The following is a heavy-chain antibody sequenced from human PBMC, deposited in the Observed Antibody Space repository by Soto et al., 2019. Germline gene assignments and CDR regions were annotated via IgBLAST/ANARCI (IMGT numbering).Heavy chain of an antibody. J-gene: IGHJ4*02. CDR2: VNPIVSMS. CDR1: GDTFNFYS. V-gene: IGHV1-69*02. Sequence: QVQLVQSGAEVKRPGSSVKVSCKASGDTFNFYSINWVRQAPVLGLEWMGRVNPIVSMSNYAQKFQGRVTMTADKPTRPAYMELSSMRSEDTAIYYCESSYGSGYRAFDYWGQGALVTVSS. CDR3: ESSYGSGYRAFDY. D-gene: IGHD3-10*01.